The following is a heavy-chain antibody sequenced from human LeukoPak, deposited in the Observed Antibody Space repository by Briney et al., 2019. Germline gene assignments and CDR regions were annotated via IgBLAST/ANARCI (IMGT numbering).Heavy chain of an antibody. D-gene: IGHD3-10*01. CDR2: ISSSSSYI. V-gene: IGHV3-21*01. Sequence: RSGGSLRLSCAASGFTFSSYSMNWVRQAPGKGLEWVSSISSSSSYIYYADSVKGRFTISRDNAKNSLYLQMNSLRAEDTAVYYCARDPRDYGSGYYWGQGTLVTVSS. CDR1: GFTFSSYS. J-gene: IGHJ4*02. CDR3: ARDPRDYGSGYY.